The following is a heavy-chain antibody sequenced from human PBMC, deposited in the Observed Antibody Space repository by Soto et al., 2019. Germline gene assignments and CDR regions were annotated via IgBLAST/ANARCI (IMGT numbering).Heavy chain of an antibody. Sequence: GSGPTLVNPRQTLTLTCTFSGFSLSTSGVGVGWIRQPPGKALECLALIYWDDDKRYSPSLRSRLTISKDASKNQVVLTMTNMDPVDTATYYCAHRRIHNTDWDRGIFDYWGQGTPVTVSS. V-gene: IGHV2-5*02. CDR2: IYWDDDK. CDR3: AHRRIHNTDWDRGIFDY. J-gene: IGHJ4*02. CDR1: GFSLSTSGVG. D-gene: IGHD3-9*01.